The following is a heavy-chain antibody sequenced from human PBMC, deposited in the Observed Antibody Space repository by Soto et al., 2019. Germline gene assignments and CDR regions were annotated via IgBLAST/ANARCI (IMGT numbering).Heavy chain of an antibody. CDR2: LYSGST. J-gene: IGHJ4*02. D-gene: IGHD3-10*01. Sequence: SETLSLTCAVSGASISRGGFHWGWIRQPPGQGLEWIGSLYSGSTYYNPSLKSRVTISADTSKSEFSLRLTSVTAADTAVYYCARRGSGHTFDYWGQGTLVTVSS. CDR1: GASISRGGFH. V-gene: IGHV4-39*01. CDR3: ARRGSGHTFDY.